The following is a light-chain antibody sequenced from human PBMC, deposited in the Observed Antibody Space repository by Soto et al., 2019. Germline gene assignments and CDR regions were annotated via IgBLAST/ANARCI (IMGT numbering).Light chain of an antibody. Sequence: IQMTQSTSSLSASIGDRVSFTCQASQDISKFLNWYQHKPGQAPSLLIYDASKSHFGVPSRFSGSGSGTDFTFTISSLQPEDNATYYCQQYENRPYTSCPGTKVAIK. CDR3: QQYENRPYT. CDR1: QDISKF. CDR2: DAS. V-gene: IGKV1-33*01. J-gene: IGKJ3*01.